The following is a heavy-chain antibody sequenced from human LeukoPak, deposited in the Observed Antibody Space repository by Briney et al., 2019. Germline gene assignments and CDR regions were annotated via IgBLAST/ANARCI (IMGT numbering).Heavy chain of an antibody. CDR2: LTNSGDST. D-gene: IGHD1-20*01. V-gene: IGHV3-23*01. Sequence: SGGSLRLSCAASGFTFSSSAMSWVRQAPGKGLEWVSTLTNSGDSTYYADSVRGRFTISRDNSKNTLYLQMYSLRAEDTALYYCATCITETPVGVGWYFDLWGRGTLVTVSS. CDR1: GFTFSSSA. J-gene: IGHJ2*01. CDR3: ATCITETPVGVGWYFDL.